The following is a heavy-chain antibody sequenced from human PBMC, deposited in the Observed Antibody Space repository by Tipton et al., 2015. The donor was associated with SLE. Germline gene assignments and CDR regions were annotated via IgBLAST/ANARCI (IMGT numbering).Heavy chain of an antibody. D-gene: IGHD4-23*01. CDR3: AREKQFPAIGGLWDY. Sequence: GSLRLSCAASGFSFSNYEMNWLRQAPGKGLEWVAYINRSGETIYYGNSVKGRFTISRDNAKKSLYLQMNSLRAEDTAVYYCAREKQFPAIGGLWDYWGQGALVTVSS. V-gene: IGHV3-48*03. J-gene: IGHJ4*02. CDR2: INRSGETI. CDR1: GFSFSNYE.